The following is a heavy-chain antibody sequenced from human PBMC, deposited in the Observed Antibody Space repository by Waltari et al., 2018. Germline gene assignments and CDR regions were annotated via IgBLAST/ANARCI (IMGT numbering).Heavy chain of an antibody. CDR2: IKQDGSEK. D-gene: IGHD6-19*01. CDR3: AKTDSSGWTGDY. V-gene: IGHV3-7*01. J-gene: IGHJ4*02. Sequence: EVQLVESGGGLVQPGGSLRLSCAASGFTFSTYWMSWVRQAPGKGLEWVANIKQDGSEKYYVDSVKGRFTISRDNAKNSLYLQMNSLRAEDTAMYYCAKTDSSGWTGDYWGQGTLVTVSS. CDR1: GFTFSTYW.